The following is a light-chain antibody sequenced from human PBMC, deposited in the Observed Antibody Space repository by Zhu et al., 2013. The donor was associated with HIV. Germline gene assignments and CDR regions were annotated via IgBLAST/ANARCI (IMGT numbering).Light chain of an antibody. Sequence: EAVMTQSPATLSVSPGERVTLSCRASQSVGRNLAWYQQTPGRAPRLLIYAASTRATGVPARFSGSGSETEFTLTISSLQSEDLAVYYCQQYKTWPPRETFGQGTKLEIK. V-gene: IGKV3-15*01. CDR3: QQYKTWPPRET. CDR1: QSVGRN. J-gene: IGKJ2*01. CDR2: AAS.